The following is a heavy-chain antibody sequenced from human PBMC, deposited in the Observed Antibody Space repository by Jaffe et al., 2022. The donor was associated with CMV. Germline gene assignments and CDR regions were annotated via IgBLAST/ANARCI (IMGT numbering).Heavy chain of an antibody. V-gene: IGHV1-18*04. Sequence: QVQLVQSGAEVKKPGASVKVSCKASGYTFTSYGISWVRQAPGQGLEWMGWISAYNGNTNYAQKLQGRVTMTTDTSTSTAYMELRSLRSDDTAVYYCARLRLDIVVVPAAIEYYYYMDVWGKGTTVTVSS. J-gene: IGHJ6*03. CDR3: ARLRLDIVVVPAAIEYYYYMDV. CDR1: GYTFTSYG. CDR2: ISAYNGNT. D-gene: IGHD2-2*03.